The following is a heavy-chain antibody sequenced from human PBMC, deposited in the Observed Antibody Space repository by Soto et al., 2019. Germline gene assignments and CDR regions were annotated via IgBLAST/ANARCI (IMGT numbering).Heavy chain of an antibody. J-gene: IGHJ5*02. CDR2: INHSGNT. D-gene: IGHD6-13*01. V-gene: IGHV4-34*01. CDR3: ARDENVRVIAAAGNWFDP. CDR1: GGSFSDYY. Sequence: SETLSLTCAVYGGSFSDYYWSWIRQPPGKGLEWIGEINHSGNTNYNPSLKSRVTISVDTSKNQFSLKLNSVTAADTAVYYCARDENVRVIAAAGNWFDPWGQGNLVTVSS.